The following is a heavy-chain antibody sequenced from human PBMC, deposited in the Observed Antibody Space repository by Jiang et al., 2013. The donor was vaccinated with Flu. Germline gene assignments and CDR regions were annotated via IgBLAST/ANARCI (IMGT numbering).Heavy chain of an antibody. V-gene: IGHV1-8*01. CDR1: GYTFTSYD. D-gene: IGHD3-10*01. J-gene: IGHJ6*02. CDR3: ARGLSFYSGEKYGMDV. CDR2: MNPNSGNT. Sequence: SGAEVKKPGASVKVSRKASGYTFTSYDINWVRQATGQGLEWMGWMNPNSGNTGYAQKFQGRVTMTRNTSISTAYMELSSLRSEDTAVYYCARGLSFYSGEKYGMDVWGQGTAVTVSS.